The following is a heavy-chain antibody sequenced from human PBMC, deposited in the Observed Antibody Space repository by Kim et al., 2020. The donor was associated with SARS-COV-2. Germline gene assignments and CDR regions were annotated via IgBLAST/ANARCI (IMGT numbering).Heavy chain of an antibody. D-gene: IGHD3-10*01. V-gene: IGHV3-23*01. CDR3: AKGFGGGSCFDH. Sequence: YADPGKGRFTISRDNSRNTLNLQMNSLGVEDTAVYYCAKGFGGGSCFDHWGRGTLVTVSS. J-gene: IGHJ4*02.